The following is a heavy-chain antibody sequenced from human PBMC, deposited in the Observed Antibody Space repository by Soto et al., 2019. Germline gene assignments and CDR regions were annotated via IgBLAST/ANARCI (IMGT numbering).Heavy chain of an antibody. CDR3: ARHVSTYGRFEY. D-gene: IGHD3-10*01. J-gene: IGHJ4*02. V-gene: IGHV4-39*01. CDR2: IYSTGST. CDR1: GDSLSSSTYY. Sequence: SETLSLTCAVSGDSLSSSTYYWGWIRQPPGKGLECLGSIYSTGSTHYNPSLKSRVTISVDTSKNQVSLKLNSVTAADTAVYYCARHVSTYGRFEYLGQGTLFTVSS.